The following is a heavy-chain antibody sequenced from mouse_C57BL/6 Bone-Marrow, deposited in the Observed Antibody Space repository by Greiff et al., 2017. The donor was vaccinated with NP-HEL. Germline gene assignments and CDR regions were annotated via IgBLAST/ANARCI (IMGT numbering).Heavy chain of an antibody. D-gene: IGHD1-1*01. V-gene: IGHV1-85*01. J-gene: IGHJ1*03. CDR2: IYPRDGST. CDR3: ARRGYGGYFDV. CDR1: GYTFTSYD. Sequence: VKVVESGPELVKPGASVKLSCKASGYTFTSYDINWVKQRPGQGLEWIGWIYPRDGSTKYNAKFKGKATLTVDTSSSTAYMELHSLTSEDSAVYVCARRGYGGYFDVWGTGTTVTVSS.